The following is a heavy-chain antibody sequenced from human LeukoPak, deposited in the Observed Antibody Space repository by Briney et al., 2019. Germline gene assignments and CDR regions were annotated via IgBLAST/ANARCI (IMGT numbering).Heavy chain of an antibody. CDR1: GGSFSGYY. CDR3: ARASISGWIQH. Sequence: SETLSLTCAVYGGSFSGYYWSWIRQPPGKGLEWIGEINHSGSTYYNPSLKSRVTISVDTSKNQFSLKLSSVTAADTAVYYCARASISGWIQHWGQGTLVTVSS. V-gene: IGHV4-34*01. J-gene: IGHJ1*01. D-gene: IGHD6-19*01. CDR2: INHSGST.